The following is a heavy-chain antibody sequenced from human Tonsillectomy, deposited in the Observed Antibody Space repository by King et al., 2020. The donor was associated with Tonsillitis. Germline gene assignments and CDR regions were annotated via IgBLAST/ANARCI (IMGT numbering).Heavy chain of an antibody. V-gene: IGHV4-39*01. CDR3: ARQTLRLGYCSGGSCSIGGWFDP. J-gene: IGHJ5*02. Sequence: MQLQESGPGLVKPSETLSLTCTVSGGSISSSSYYWGWIRQPPGKGLEWIGSIYYSGSTYYNPSLKSRVTISVDTSKNQFSLQLSSVTAADTAVYYCARQTLRLGYCSGGSCSIGGWFDPWGQGTLVTVSS. D-gene: IGHD2-15*01. CDR2: IYYSGST. CDR1: GGSISSSSYY.